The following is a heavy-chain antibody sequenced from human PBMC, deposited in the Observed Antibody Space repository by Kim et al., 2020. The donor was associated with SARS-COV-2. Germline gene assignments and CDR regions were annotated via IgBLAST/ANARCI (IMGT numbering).Heavy chain of an antibody. J-gene: IGHJ4*02. D-gene: IGHD1-26*01. CDR1: GFTFSSYS. Sequence: GGSLRLSCAASGFTFSSYSMNWVRQAPGKGLEWVSSISSSSSYIYYADSVKGRFTISRDNAKNSLYLQMNSLRAEDTAVYYCARVGATQASDYWGQGTLVTVSS. V-gene: IGHV3-21*01. CDR3: ARVGATQASDY. CDR2: ISSSSSYI.